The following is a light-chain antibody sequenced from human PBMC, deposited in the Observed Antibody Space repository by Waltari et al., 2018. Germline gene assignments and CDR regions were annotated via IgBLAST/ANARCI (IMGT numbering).Light chain of an antibody. CDR1: QSVSSY. J-gene: IGKJ5*01. Sequence: EIVLTQSPATLSLSPGARSTLSCRASQSVSSYLAWYQQKPGQPPRLLIYHASTRATGIPARFSGSGSGTDFTLIISNVEPEDFAVYYCQQRSDWPLITFGQGTRLEIK. V-gene: IGKV3-11*01. CDR2: HAS. CDR3: QQRSDWPLIT.